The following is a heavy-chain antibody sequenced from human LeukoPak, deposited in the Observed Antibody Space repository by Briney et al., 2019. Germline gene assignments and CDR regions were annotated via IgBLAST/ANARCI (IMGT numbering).Heavy chain of an antibody. D-gene: IGHD2-2*01. J-gene: IGHJ4*02. CDR2: INPNSGGT. CDR3: ARLGYCSSTSCQYYFDY. Sequence: GASVKVSCKAPGYTFTGYYMHWVRQAPGQGLEWMGRINPNSGGTNYAQKFQGRVTMTRDTSISTAYMELSRLRSDDTAVYYCARLGYCSSTSCQYYFDYWGQGTLVTVSS. V-gene: IGHV1-2*06. CDR1: GYTFTGYY.